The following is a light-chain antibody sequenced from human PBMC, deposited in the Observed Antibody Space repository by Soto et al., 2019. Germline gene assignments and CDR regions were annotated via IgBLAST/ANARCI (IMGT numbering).Light chain of an antibody. V-gene: IGKV1-5*03. Sequence: DIQMTQSPSTLSASMGDRVTITCRATQSISSWLAWYQQKPGKAPKLLIYKASSLESGVPSRFSASGFGTEFTLAISGLQPEDSATYYCQQYYSYMTFGQGTRLEIK. CDR3: QQYYSYMT. J-gene: IGKJ5*01. CDR1: QSISSW. CDR2: KAS.